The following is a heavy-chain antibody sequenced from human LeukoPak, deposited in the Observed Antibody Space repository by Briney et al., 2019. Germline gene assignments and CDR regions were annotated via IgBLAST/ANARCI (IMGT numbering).Heavy chain of an antibody. D-gene: IGHD3-16*01. J-gene: IGHJ4*02. Sequence: GESLKISCKGSGYSFTSYWIGWVRQMPGKGLEWMGIIYPGDSDTRYSPSFQGQVTISADKSISTAYLQWSSLKAPDTAMYYCARPSFKYDYVWGSYNYWGQGTLVTVSS. CDR2: IYPGDSDT. CDR1: GYSFTSYW. CDR3: ARPSFKYDYVWGSYNY. V-gene: IGHV5-51*01.